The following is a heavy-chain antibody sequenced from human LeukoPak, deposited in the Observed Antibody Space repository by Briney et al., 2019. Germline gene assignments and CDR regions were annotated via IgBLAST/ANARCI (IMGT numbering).Heavy chain of an antibody. V-gene: IGHV3-23*01. Sequence: GGSLRLSCAASGFTFSSNAMSWVRQAPGKGLEWVSTISGSGGSTYYADSVKGRFTVSRDNSKNTVYLQMNSLRAEDTAVYYCAREARGGPGQWLVRVAYYFDYWGQGTLVTVSS. CDR2: ISGSGGST. J-gene: IGHJ4*02. CDR3: AREARGGPGQWLVRVAYYFDY. CDR1: GFTFSSNA. D-gene: IGHD6-19*01.